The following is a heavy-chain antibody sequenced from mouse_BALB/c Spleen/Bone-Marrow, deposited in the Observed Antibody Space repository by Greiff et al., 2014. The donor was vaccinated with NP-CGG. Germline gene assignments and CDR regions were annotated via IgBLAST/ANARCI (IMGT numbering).Heavy chain of an antibody. CDR2: IDPENGDT. D-gene: IGHD2-1*01. CDR3: SYGNFAMDY. V-gene: IGHV14-4*02. Sequence: VQLKHSGAELVRSGASVKLSCTASGFNIKDYYMHWVKQRPEQGLEWIGWIDPENGDTEYAPKFQGKATMTADTSSNTAYLQLSSLASEDTAVYYCSYGNFAMDYWGQGTSVTVSS. J-gene: IGHJ4*01. CDR1: GFNIKDYY.